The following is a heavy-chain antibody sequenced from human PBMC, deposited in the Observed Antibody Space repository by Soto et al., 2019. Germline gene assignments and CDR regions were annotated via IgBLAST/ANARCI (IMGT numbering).Heavy chain of an antibody. J-gene: IGHJ4*02. CDR3: AHSNSSGPDCYFDY. D-gene: IGHD6-19*01. Sequence: SGPTLVNPTQTLTLTCTFSGFSLITSGVVVGWIRQPPGKALEWLALIYWDDDKRYSPSLKSRLTITKDTSKNQVVLTMTNMDPVDTATYYCAHSNSSGPDCYFDYWGQGTLVTVSS. CDR1: GFSLITSGVV. CDR2: IYWDDDK. V-gene: IGHV2-5*02.